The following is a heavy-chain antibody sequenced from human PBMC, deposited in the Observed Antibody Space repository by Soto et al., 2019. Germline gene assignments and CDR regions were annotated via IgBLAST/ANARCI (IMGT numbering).Heavy chain of an antibody. V-gene: IGHV3-21*01. D-gene: IGHD3-10*01. Sequence: EVQRVESGGGLVQPGGSLRLSCAASAFTFSTYTRNWVRQAPGKGLEWVSSISDSSNYIYYRDSLKGRFTISRDNAKNSRYLQMNSLRVDDTAVYYCARGGQWFGESYGFDMWGQGTMVTVSS. CDR2: ISDSSNYI. CDR3: ARGGQWFGESYGFDM. J-gene: IGHJ3*02. CDR1: AFTFSTYT.